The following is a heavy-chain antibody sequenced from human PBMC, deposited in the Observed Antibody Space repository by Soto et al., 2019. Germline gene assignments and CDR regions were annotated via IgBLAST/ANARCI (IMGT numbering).Heavy chain of an antibody. J-gene: IGHJ4*02. CDR2: IQNHGYST. D-gene: IGHD2-8*02. Sequence: EVQLVESGGGLVQPGGSLRLSCEASGFTFSRDEMNWVRQAPGKGLEWIAYIQNHGYSTHYADSVKGRFTISRDNAKNTLYLQMSSLTAEDTAIYYCARGYDAWCHFGYWGQGVLVTVSS. V-gene: IGHV3-48*03. CDR1: GFTFSRDE. CDR3: ARGYDAWCHFGY.